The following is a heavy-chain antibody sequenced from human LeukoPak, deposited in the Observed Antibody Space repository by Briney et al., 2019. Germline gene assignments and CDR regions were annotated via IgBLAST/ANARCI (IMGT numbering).Heavy chain of an antibody. Sequence: GESLKISCKGSGYSFTKNWIGWVRQMPEKGLEWMGIINPGDSDTRYNPSFQGQVTFSVDKSISTAYLQWSSLKASDTAMYYCARRRGVDFHIWGQGTMVTVSS. CDR2: INPGDSDT. J-gene: IGHJ3*02. V-gene: IGHV5-51*01. CDR3: ARRRGVDFHI. CDR1: GYSFTKNW.